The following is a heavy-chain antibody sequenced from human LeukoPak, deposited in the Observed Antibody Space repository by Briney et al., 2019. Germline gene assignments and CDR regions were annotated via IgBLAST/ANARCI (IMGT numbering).Heavy chain of an antibody. J-gene: IGHJ6*02. CDR1: GFTLSSYS. CDR2: IDSDTYGNTI. D-gene: IGHD6-13*01. Sequence: GGSLRLSCAASGFTLSSYSMNWVRQAPGKGLEWISYIDSDTYGNTIYYPHTVKGRFTISRDNAKNTLYLQMNSLRAEDTAVYYCARDRGSSWYGSYYYYGMDVWGQGTTVTVSS. V-gene: IGHV3-48*01. CDR3: ARDRGSSWYGSYYYYGMDV.